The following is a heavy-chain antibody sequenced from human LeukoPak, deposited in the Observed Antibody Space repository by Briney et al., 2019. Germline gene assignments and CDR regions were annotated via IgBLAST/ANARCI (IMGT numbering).Heavy chain of an antibody. V-gene: IGHV3-30*04. D-gene: IGHD3-10*01. CDR2: IRYDGSNK. CDR3: ARGSTMDYYTFDV. J-gene: IGHJ3*01. CDR1: GFTFSSYA. Sequence: GRSLRLSCAASGFTFSSYAMHWVRQAPGKGLEWVAVIRYDGSNKYYADSVKGRFTISRDNSKNTLYLQMNSLRAEDTAVYYCARGSTMDYYTFDVWGQGTLVTVSS.